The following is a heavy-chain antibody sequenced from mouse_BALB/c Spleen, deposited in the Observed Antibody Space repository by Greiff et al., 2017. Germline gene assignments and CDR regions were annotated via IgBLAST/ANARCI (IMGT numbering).Heavy chain of an antibody. CDR2: ISYDGSN. V-gene: IGHV3-6*02. CDR3: AREGITFYAMDY. Sequence: ESGPGLVKPSQSLSLTCSVTGYSITSGYYWNWIRQFPGNKLEWMGYISYDGSNNYNPSLKNRISITRDTSKNQFFLKLNSVTTEDTATYYCAREGITFYAMDYWGQGTSVTVSS. J-gene: IGHJ4*01. CDR1: GYSITSGYY. D-gene: IGHD2-4*01.